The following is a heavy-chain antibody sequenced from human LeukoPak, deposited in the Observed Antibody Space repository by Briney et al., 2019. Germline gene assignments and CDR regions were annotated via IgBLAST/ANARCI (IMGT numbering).Heavy chain of an antibody. V-gene: IGHV1-2*02. CDR2: INPNSGGT. CDR1: GYTVTCYY. Sequence: ASVTVSCKASGYTVTCYYMHWVRQAPGQGLDWMGWINPNSGGTNYAQKFQGRVTMTRDTSISTAYMELSRLRSDDTAVYYCARALTTVTTWDHWGQGTLVTVSS. CDR3: ARALTTVTTWDH. J-gene: IGHJ4*02. D-gene: IGHD4-17*01.